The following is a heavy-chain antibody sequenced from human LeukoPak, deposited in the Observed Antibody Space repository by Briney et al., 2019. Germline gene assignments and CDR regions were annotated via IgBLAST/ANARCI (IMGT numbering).Heavy chain of an antibody. D-gene: IGHD3-22*01. Sequence: SETLSLTCTVSGDSISSFHWSWIRQPAGKGLEWIGRIYTSGSTNYNPSLKSRVTMSVDTSKNQFSLKLSSVSAADTAVYYCASEAYYYDSSGYYKYWGQGTLVTVSS. CDR2: IYTSGST. V-gene: IGHV4-4*07. J-gene: IGHJ4*02. CDR3: ASEAYYYDSSGYYKY. CDR1: GDSISSFH.